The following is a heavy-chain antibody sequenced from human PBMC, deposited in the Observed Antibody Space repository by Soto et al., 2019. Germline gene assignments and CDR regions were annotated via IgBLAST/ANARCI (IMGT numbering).Heavy chain of an antibody. J-gene: IGHJ6*02. CDR1: GGTFSSYA. D-gene: IGHD3-3*01. V-gene: IGHV1-69*06. CDR3: ARDVGWSGYYGLYYGMDV. Sequence: ASVKVSCKASGGTFSSYAISWVRQAPGQGLEWMGGIIPIFGTANYAQKFQGRVTITADKSTSTAYMELSSLRSEDTAVYYCARDVGWSGYYGLYYGMDVWGQGTTVTVSS. CDR2: IIPIFGTA.